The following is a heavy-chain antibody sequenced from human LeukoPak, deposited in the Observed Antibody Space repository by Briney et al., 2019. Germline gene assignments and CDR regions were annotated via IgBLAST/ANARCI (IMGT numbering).Heavy chain of an antibody. CDR1: GFAFGSEA. D-gene: IGHD6-6*01. J-gene: IGHJ4*02. V-gene: IGHV3-23*01. CDR3: ARDRGFEYSDTGSFDY. CDR2: ISPGGGTT. Sequence: GGSLRLSCAVSGFAFGSEAMSWVRQSPARGLEWVASISPGGGTTYYADSVKGRFTISRDNAKNSLYLQMNSLRAEDTAVYYCARDRGFEYSDTGSFDYWGQGTLVTVSS.